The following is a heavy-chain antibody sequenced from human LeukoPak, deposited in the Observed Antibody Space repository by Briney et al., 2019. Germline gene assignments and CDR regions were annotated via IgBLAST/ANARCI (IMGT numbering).Heavy chain of an antibody. J-gene: IGHJ6*02. CDR3: AKVASDIVVVPAADYYYYGMDV. D-gene: IGHD2-2*01. Sequence: GGSLRLSCAASGFTFTSYSMNWVRQAPGKGLEWVSAISGSGGSTYYADSVKGRFTISRDNSKNTLYLQMNSLRAEDTAVYYCAKVASDIVVVPAADYYYYGMDVWGQGTTVTVSS. CDR2: ISGSGGST. CDR1: GFTFTSYS. V-gene: IGHV3-23*01.